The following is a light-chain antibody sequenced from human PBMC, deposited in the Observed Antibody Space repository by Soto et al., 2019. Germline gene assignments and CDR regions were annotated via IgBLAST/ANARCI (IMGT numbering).Light chain of an antibody. Sequence: QSALTQPASVSGSPGKSITISCTGTSSDVGSYNLVSWYQQHPGKAPKLMIYEGGKRPSGVSNRFSGSKSGNTASLTISGLQAEDEADYYCCSYAGSSTYVFGTGTKVTVL. V-gene: IGLV2-23*01. CDR1: SSDVGSYNL. J-gene: IGLJ1*01. CDR2: EGG. CDR3: CSYAGSSTYV.